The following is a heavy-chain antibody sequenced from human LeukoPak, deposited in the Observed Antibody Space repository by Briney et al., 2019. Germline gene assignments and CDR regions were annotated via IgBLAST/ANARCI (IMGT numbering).Heavy chain of an antibody. CDR3: ARGRSSSPSYYYYYMDV. D-gene: IGHD6-6*01. CDR2: IYYSGST. CDR1: GGSISSSSYY. V-gene: IGHV4-39*07. Sequence: PSETLSLTCTVSGGSISSSSYYWGWIRQPPGKGLEWFGSIYYSGSTYYNPSLKSRVTISVDTSKNQFSLKLSSVTAADTAVYYCARGRSSSPSYYYYYMDVWGKGTTVTVSS. J-gene: IGHJ6*03.